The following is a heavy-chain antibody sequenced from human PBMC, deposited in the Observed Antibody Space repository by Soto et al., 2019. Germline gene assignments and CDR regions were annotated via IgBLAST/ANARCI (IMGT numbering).Heavy chain of an antibody. CDR2: IDWDDDK. D-gene: IGHD3-22*01. V-gene: IGHV2-70*01. Sequence: GPTLVNPTQTLTLTCTFSGFSLSTSGMCVSWIRQPPGKALEWLALIDWDDDKYYSTSLKTRLTISKDTSKNQVVLTMTNMDPVDTATYYCARTLYYYDSSSGGGNWFDPWGQGTLVTVSS. CDR1: GFSLSTSGMC. J-gene: IGHJ5*02. CDR3: ARTLYYYDSSSGGGNWFDP.